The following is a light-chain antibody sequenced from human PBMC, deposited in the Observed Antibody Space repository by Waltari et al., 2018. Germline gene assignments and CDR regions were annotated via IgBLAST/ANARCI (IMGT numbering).Light chain of an antibody. CDR3: YSFAGYTTFYV. V-gene: IGLV2-23*02. CDR1: RREVGASNH. J-gene: IGLJ1*01. Sequence: QSALTQPASVSGAPGPSIAISCTGTRREVGASNHVSWYQQHPGKAPKVIIYDVSKRPSGISSRFSGSKSDNTASLTISGLQAEDEADYFCYSFAGYTTFYVFGSGTKVTVL. CDR2: DVS.